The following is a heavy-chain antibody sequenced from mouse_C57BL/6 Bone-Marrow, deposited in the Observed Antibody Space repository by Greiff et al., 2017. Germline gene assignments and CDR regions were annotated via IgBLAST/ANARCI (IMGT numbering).Heavy chain of an antibody. CDR3: AREDSSGYYFDY. Sequence: QVQLQQPGAELVMPGASVKLSCKASGYTFTSYWMHWVKQRPGQGLEWIGEIDPSDSYTNYTQKFKGKSTLTVDKSSSTAYMQLSSLTSEDSAVYYCAREDSSGYYFDYWGQGTTLTVSS. D-gene: IGHD3-2*02. V-gene: IGHV1-69*01. J-gene: IGHJ2*01. CDR2: IDPSDSYT. CDR1: GYTFTSYW.